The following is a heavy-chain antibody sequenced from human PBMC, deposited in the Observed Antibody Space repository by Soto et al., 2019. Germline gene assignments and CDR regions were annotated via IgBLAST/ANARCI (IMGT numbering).Heavy chain of an antibody. V-gene: IGHV4-39*01. CDR2: IYYSGST. J-gene: IGHJ4*02. Sequence: SETLSLTCTVSGGSISSSSYYWGWIRQPPGKGLEWIGSIYYSGSTYYNPSLKSLVTISGDTSKNQFYLKLSPVTAADTAVYYCARTEGYFDPFDYWGQGTLVTVSS. D-gene: IGHD3-9*01. CDR3: ARTEGYFDPFDY. CDR1: GGSISSSSYY.